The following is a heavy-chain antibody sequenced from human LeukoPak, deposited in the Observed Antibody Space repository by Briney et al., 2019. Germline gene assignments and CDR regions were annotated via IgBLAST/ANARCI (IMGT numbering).Heavy chain of an antibody. CDR2: IYTSGSI. Sequence: SETLSLTCTVSGGSISSYYWSWLRQPPGKGLEWIGYIYTSGSINYNPSLKTRVTISIDTSKNQFSLQLSSVTAADAAVYYCAVGGRRNWFDPWGQGTLVTVSS. V-gene: IGHV4-4*09. CDR3: AVGGRRNWFDP. D-gene: IGHD2-15*01. CDR1: GGSISSYY. J-gene: IGHJ5*02.